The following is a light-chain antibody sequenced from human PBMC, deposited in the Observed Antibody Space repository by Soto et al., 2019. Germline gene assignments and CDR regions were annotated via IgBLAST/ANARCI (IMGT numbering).Light chain of an antibody. CDR3: SSYTSSTTVV. J-gene: IGLJ2*01. Sequence: QSALPQPASVSGSPGRSIPISCPGPSSDVGGYNYVSWYQQHPGKAPKLMIYDVSNRPSGVSNRFSGSKSGNTASLTISGLPAEDEADYYCSSYTSSTTVVFGGGTKLTVL. V-gene: IGLV2-14*01. CDR2: DVS. CDR1: SSDVGGYNY.